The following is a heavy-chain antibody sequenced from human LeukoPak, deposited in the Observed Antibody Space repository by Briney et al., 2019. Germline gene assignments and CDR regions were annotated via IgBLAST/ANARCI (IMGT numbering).Heavy chain of an antibody. CDR1: GYTFTGYY. CDR3: ARDQSSRDGYNFDY. D-gene: IGHD5-24*01. V-gene: IGHV1-2*02. CDR2: INPNSGDT. Sequence: ASVKHSCRASGYTFTGYYMHWMRQAPGQGLEWMGWINPNSGDTKYAQKFQGRVTMTRDTSINTAYMELSSLRSDDTAVYYCARDQSSRDGYNFDYWGQGTLVAVSS. J-gene: IGHJ4*02.